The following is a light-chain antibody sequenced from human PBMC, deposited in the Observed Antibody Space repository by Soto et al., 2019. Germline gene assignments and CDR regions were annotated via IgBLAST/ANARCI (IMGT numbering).Light chain of an antibody. V-gene: IGKV3-20*01. CDR1: QSVSSAF. CDR2: GVS. Sequence: EIVLTQSPGTLSLSPGEKATLSCRASQSVSSAFLAWYQQKPGQAPRLLIYGVSNRATGIPDRFSGSGSGTDFTLTISRLEPEDFALYYCGQFVSSPPRTFGQGTKVDIK. J-gene: IGKJ1*01. CDR3: GQFVSSPPRT.